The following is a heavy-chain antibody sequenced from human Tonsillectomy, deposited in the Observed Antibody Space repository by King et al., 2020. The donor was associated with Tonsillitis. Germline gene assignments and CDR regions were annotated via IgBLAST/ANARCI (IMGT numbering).Heavy chain of an antibody. J-gene: IGHJ3*02. CDR1: GFTFSSYN. V-gene: IGHV3-48*01. CDR2: ISRSSSTI. CDR3: ARDRSSGWPGVPDI. Sequence: VQLVESGGGLVQPGGSLRLSCAASGFTFSSYNMNWVRQAPGKGLECVSYISRSSSTIYSTDSVEGRFTSSRDNAKNSLYLHVNSLRADDTAVYYCARDRSSGWPGVPDIWGQGTLVIVSS. D-gene: IGHD6-19*01.